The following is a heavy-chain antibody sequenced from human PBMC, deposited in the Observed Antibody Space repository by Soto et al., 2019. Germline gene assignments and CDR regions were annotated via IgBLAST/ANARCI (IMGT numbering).Heavy chain of an antibody. V-gene: IGHV4-59*01. Sequence: SETLSLTCTVSGGSIISYYWSWIRQPPGKGLEWIGYIYYSGSTNYNPSLKSRVTISVDTSKNQFSLKLSSVTAADTAVYYCARDINYGSFDYWGQGTLVTVSS. CDR1: GGSIISYY. D-gene: IGHD4-17*01. J-gene: IGHJ4*02. CDR3: ARDINYGSFDY. CDR2: IYYSGST.